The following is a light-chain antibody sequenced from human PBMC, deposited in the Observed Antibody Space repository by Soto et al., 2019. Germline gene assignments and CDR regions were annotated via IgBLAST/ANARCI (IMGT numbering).Light chain of an antibody. Sequence: QSVLTQPASVSGSPGQSITISCTGTSSDVGGYNYVSWYQQHPGKAPKLMIYDVSYWPSGVSNRFSGSKSGNTASLTISGLQAEDEADYYRSSYTNSSPFVFGTGTKVTVL. J-gene: IGLJ1*01. CDR3: SSYTNSSPFV. V-gene: IGLV2-14*01. CDR1: SSDVGGYNY. CDR2: DVS.